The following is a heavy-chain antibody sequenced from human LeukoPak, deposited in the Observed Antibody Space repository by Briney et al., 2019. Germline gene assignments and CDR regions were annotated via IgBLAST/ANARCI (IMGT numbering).Heavy chain of an antibody. J-gene: IGHJ4*02. CDR3: ARQKYSGYDLPHHLDY. Sequence: SQTLSLTCTVSGGSISSGGYYWSWIRQPPGKGLEWIGSIYSSGSTYYNPSLRSRVTISQDTSRNQFSLKPKSVTAADTAVYYCARQKYSGYDLPHHLDYWGQGTLVTVSS. V-gene: IGHV4-39*01. CDR1: GGSISSGGYY. CDR2: IYSSGST. D-gene: IGHD5-12*01.